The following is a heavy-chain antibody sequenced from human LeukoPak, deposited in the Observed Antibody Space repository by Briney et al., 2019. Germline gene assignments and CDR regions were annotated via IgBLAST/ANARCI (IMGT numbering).Heavy chain of an antibody. CDR2: ISYDGSNK. D-gene: IGHD5-18*01. CDR3: AKTGINGGNVDTAMVTEFDY. V-gene: IGHV3-30*18. J-gene: IGHJ4*02. CDR1: GFTFSSYG. Sequence: PGRSLRLSCAASGFTFSSYGMHWVRQAPGKGLEWVAVISYDGSNKYYADSVKGRFTISRDNSKNTLYLQMNSLRAEDMAVYYCAKTGINGGNVDTAMVTEFDYWGQGTLVTVSS.